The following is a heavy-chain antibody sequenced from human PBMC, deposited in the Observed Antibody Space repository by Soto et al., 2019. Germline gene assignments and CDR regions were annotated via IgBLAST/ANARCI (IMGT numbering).Heavy chain of an antibody. V-gene: IGHV3-73*01. Sequence: GGSLRLSCASSGFTFSGSAMHWVRQASGKGLEWVGLIRSQSNSYVTAYAASVKGRFTISRDDSKNQSSLKLSSVTAADTAVYYCARVGYYGSGSYYNDYWGQGTLVTVSS. CDR1: GFTFSGSA. D-gene: IGHD3-10*01. J-gene: IGHJ4*02. CDR2: IRSQSNSYVT. CDR3: ARVGYYGSGSYYNDY.